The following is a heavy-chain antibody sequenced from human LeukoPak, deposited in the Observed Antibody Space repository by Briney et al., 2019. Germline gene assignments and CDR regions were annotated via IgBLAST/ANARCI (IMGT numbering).Heavy chain of an antibody. CDR1: GGTFNSHV. CDR2: IIPVFGTA. CDR3: ARGYYYGSESYWHTKWFDP. Sequence: GASVKVSCKASGGTFNSHVISWVRQAPGQGLEWMGGIIPVFGTANYAQKFQGRVTITMDESTTTAYMEMSSLRSEDTAVYCCARGYYYGSESYWHTKWFDPWGQGTLVTVSS. V-gene: IGHV1-69*05. D-gene: IGHD3-10*01. J-gene: IGHJ5*02.